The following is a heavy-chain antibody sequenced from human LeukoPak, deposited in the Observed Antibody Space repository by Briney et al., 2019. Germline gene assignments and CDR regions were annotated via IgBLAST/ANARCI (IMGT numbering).Heavy chain of an antibody. V-gene: IGHV3-30-3*01. D-gene: IGHD3-3*01. CDR3: ARPKGFTIFGVVRNAFDI. CDR1: GFTFSSYA. CDR2: ISYDGSNK. J-gene: IGHJ3*02. Sequence: GGSLRLSCAASGFTFSSYAMHWVRQAPGKGLEWVAVISYDGSNKYYADSVKGRFTISRDNSKNTLYLQMNSLRAEDTAVYYCARPKGFTIFGVVRNAFDIWGQGTMVTVSS.